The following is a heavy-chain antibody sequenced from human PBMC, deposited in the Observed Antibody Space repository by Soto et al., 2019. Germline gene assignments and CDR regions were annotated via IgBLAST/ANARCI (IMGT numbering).Heavy chain of an antibody. CDR3: AREGSYSAYNFAHGIQLWSFDF. J-gene: IGHJ4*02. Sequence: PSETLSLTCTVSGGSINTFYWSWVRQPAGKGLEWVGRIFSSGSTSFNPSLESRVAMSVDTSKNHFSLNLSSVTAADMAVYYCAREGSYSAYNFAHGIQLWSFDFWGLGVLVTVSS. V-gene: IGHV4-4*07. D-gene: IGHD5-12*01. CDR1: GGSINTFY. CDR2: IFSSGST.